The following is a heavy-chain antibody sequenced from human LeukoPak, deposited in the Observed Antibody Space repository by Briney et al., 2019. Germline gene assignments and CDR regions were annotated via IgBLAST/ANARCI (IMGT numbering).Heavy chain of an antibody. Sequence: ASVKVSREASGYNFTDYLIHWVRQAPGQGLEWMGWINPNSGGTNSAQNFQGRVTLTRDTSIGTAYMELSRLTSDDTAIYYCARDVGSMVRILRGGGKDYNWFDPWGQGALVTVSS. D-gene: IGHD3-10*01. CDR3: ARDVGSMVRILRGGGKDYNWFDP. CDR1: GYNFTDYL. J-gene: IGHJ5*02. V-gene: IGHV1-2*02. CDR2: INPNSGGT.